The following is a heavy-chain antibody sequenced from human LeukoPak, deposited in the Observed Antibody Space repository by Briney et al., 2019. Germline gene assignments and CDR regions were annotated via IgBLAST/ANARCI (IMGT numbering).Heavy chain of an antibody. CDR3: ARDLAVTTTVAFDY. CDR1: GHTFTSYA. J-gene: IGHJ4*02. CDR2: INTNTGNP. V-gene: IGHV7-4-1*02. D-gene: IGHD4-11*01. Sequence: ASVKVSCKASGHTFTSYAMNWVRQAPGQGLEWMGWINTNTGNPTYAQGFTGRFVFSLDTSVSTAYLQISSLKAEDTAVYYCARDLAVTTTVAFDYWGQGTLVTVSS.